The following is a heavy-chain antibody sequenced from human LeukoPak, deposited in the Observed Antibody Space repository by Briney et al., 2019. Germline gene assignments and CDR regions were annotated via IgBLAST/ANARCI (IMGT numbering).Heavy chain of an antibody. V-gene: IGHV4-39*01. Sequence: SETLSLTCTVSGGSISSSSYYWGWIRQPPGKGLEWIGSLYYSGSTYYNPSLKSRVTISVGTSKNQFSLKLSSVTAADTAVYYCARQGWLRSGAWFDPWGQGTLVTVSS. J-gene: IGHJ5*02. CDR2: LYYSGST. CDR3: ARQGWLRSGAWFDP. CDR1: GGSISSSSYY. D-gene: IGHD5-12*01.